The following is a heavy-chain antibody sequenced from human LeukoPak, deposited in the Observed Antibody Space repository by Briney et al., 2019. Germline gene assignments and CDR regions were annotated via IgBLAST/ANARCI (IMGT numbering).Heavy chain of an antibody. CDR1: GFFVSGCY. V-gene: IGHV3-66*01. CDR3: ARNILYPTSYYYYHMDV. Sequence: GGSLRLSCAASGFFVSGCYMSWVRQAPGKGLEWVSVIYTDGPTYYADSVKGRFTISRDNAKNSLYLRMNSLRAEDTAVYYCARNILYPTSYYYYHMDVWGKGTTVTVSS. J-gene: IGHJ6*03. CDR2: IYTDGPT. D-gene: IGHD2-8*01.